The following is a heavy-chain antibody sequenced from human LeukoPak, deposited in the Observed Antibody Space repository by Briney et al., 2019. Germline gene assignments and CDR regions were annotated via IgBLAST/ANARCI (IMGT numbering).Heavy chain of an antibody. V-gene: IGHV1-69*05. CDR2: IIPIFGTA. CDR1: GGTFSSYA. J-gene: IGHJ4*02. D-gene: IGHD2-15*01. CDR3: ARDEGWDY. Sequence: ASVKVSCKASGGTFSSYANSWVRQAPGQGLEWMRRIIPIFGTANYAQKFQGRVTITTDESTSTAYMELSSLRSEDTAVYYCARDEGWDYWGQGTLVTVSS.